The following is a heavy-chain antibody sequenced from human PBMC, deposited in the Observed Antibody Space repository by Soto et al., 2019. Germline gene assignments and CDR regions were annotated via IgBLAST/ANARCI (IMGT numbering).Heavy chain of an antibody. Sequence: PGGSLRLSCAASGFTFSSYGMHWVRQAPGKGLEWVAVIWYDGSNKYYADSVKGRFTISRDNSKNTLYLQMNSLRAEDTAVYYCARDYWNSSPFDDWGQVTLVTVSP. J-gene: IGHJ4*02. CDR2: IWYDGSNK. D-gene: IGHD6-13*01. V-gene: IGHV3-33*01. CDR1: GFTFSSYG. CDR3: ARDYWNSSPFDD.